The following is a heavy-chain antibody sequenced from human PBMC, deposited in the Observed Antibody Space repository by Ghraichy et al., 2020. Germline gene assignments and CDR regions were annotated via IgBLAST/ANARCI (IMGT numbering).Heavy chain of an antibody. CDR2: IYYSGST. Sequence: LRLSCTVSGGSISSGGYYWSWIRQHPGKGLEWIGYIYYSGSTNYNPSLKSRVTISVDTSKNQFSLKLSSVTAADTAVYYCAREGRDAFDIWGQGTMVTVSS. V-gene: IGHV4-31*02. CDR3: AREGRDAFDI. CDR1: GGSISSGGYY. J-gene: IGHJ3*02.